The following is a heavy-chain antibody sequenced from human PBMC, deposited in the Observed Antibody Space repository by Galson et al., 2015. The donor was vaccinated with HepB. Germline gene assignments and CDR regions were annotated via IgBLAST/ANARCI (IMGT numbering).Heavy chain of an antibody. D-gene: IGHD4-17*01. CDR1: GFTFRRHG. V-gene: IGHV3-33*01. J-gene: IGHJ1*01. Sequence: SLRLSCAASGFTFRRHGMHWVRQAPGKGLEWVAFIWYDGSNKYYGDSVKGRFTISRDNSKNTLYLQMNGLTAEDTAVYYCARESDPYDYGDYEHFQDWGQGTLVTVSS. CDR3: ARESDPYDYGDYEHFQD. CDR2: IWYDGSNK.